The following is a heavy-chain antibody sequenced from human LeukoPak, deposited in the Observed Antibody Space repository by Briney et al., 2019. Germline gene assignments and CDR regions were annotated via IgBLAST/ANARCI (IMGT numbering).Heavy chain of an antibody. CDR2: IYYSGSA. CDR3: ARASYCSGGSCYSGGLY. V-gene: IGHV4-39*07. J-gene: IGHJ4*02. CDR1: GGSISSSIYY. D-gene: IGHD2-15*01. Sequence: SETLSLTCTVSGGSISSSIYYWGWLRQPPGKGLEWIGNIYYSGSAYYNPSLKSRVTISVDTSKNQFSLKLSSVTAADTAVYYCARASYCSGGSCYSGGLYWGQGTLVTVSS.